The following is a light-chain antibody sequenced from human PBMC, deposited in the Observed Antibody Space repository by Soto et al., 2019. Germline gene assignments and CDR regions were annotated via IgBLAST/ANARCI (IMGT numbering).Light chain of an antibody. J-gene: IGKJ4*01. CDR1: QSVTSY. V-gene: IGKV3-20*01. Sequence: EIVLTQSPGTLSLSPWERATLSCRASQSVTSYLAWYQQKPGQAPRLLIYGASSRATGIPDRFSGSGSGTDFTLTISRLEPEDFAVYYCQQYRSSPPLTFGGGTKVDI. CDR2: GAS. CDR3: QQYRSSPPLT.